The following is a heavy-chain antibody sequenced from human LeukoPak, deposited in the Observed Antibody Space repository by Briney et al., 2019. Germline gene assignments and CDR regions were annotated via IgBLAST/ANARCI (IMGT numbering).Heavy chain of an antibody. CDR3: ARGNLYQPLGI. CDR1: GYSISSGYY. D-gene: IGHD2-2*01. Sequence: SETLSLTCTVSGYSISSGYYWGWIRQPPGKGLEWIGSIYHSGSTYYNPSLKSRVTISVDTSKNQFSLKLSSVTAADTAVYYCARGNLYQPLGIWGQGTMVTVSS. CDR2: IYHSGST. V-gene: IGHV4-38-2*02. J-gene: IGHJ3*02.